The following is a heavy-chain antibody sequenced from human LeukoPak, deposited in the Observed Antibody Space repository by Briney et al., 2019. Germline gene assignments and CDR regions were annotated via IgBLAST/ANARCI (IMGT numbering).Heavy chain of an antibody. CDR2: IYYSGST. CDR1: GGSISSYY. V-gene: IGHV4-59*01. CDR3: ARGQLGDAYNFEY. J-gene: IGHJ4*02. D-gene: IGHD5-24*01. Sequence: SETLSLTCTVSGGSISSYYWSWIRQPPGKGLEGIGYIYYSGSTNYNPSLKSRVTISVDTSKNQFSLKLSSVTAADTAVYYCARGQLGDAYNFEYWGQGTVVTV.